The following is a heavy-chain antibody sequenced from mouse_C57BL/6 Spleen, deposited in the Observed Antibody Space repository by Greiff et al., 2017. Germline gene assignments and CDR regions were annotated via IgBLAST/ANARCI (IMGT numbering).Heavy chain of an antibody. CDR3: ARERGPYYYGSSWDYFDY. Sequence: DVKLVESGGGLVKPGGSLKLSCAASGFTFSSYAMSWVRQTPEKRLEWVATISDGGSYTYYPDNVKGRFTISRDNAKNNLYLQMSHLKSEDTAMYYCARERGPYYYGSSWDYFDYWGQGTTLTVSS. D-gene: IGHD1-1*01. CDR2: ISDGGSYT. V-gene: IGHV5-4*01. CDR1: GFTFSSYA. J-gene: IGHJ2*01.